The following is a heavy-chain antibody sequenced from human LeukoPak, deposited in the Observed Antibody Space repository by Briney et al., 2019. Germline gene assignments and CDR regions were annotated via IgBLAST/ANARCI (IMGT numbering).Heavy chain of an antibody. V-gene: IGHV4-59*01. J-gene: IGHJ4*02. CDR3: AREVGATGSYVY. CDR1: GGSISSYY. CDR2: IYYSGST. Sequence: IPSETLSLTCTVSGGSISSYYWSWIRQPPGKGLEWIGYIYYSGSTNYNPSLKSRVTISVDTSKNQFSLKLSSVTAADTAVYYCAREVGATGSYVYWGQGTLVTVSS. D-gene: IGHD1-26*01.